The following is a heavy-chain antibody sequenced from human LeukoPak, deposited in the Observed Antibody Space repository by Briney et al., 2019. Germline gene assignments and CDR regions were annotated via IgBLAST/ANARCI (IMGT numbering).Heavy chain of an antibody. J-gene: IGHJ3*01. Sequence: KPSETLSLTCTVSGGSISTYYWSWIRQPAGKGLEWIGRVYTSGSTNYNPSLKSRATMSVDTSKNQFSLKVNSVTAADTAVYYCARDSTLSASFDVWGQGTMVTVSS. CDR2: VYTSGST. CDR3: ARDSTLSASFDV. V-gene: IGHV4-4*07. CDR1: GGSISTYY. D-gene: IGHD5/OR15-5a*01.